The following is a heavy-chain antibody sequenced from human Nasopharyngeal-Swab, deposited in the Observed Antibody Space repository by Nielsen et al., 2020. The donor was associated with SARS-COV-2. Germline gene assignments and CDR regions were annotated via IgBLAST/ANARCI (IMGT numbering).Heavy chain of an antibody. CDR3: ARTAAASENGMDV. V-gene: IGHV3-21*01. CDR2: ISSSSSYI. CDR1: GFTFSSYS. J-gene: IGHJ6*02. D-gene: IGHD2-2*01. Sequence: GESLKISCAASGFTFSSYSMNWVRQAPGKGLEWVSSISSSSSYIYYAGSVKGRFTISRDNAKNSLYLQMNSLRAEDTAVYYCARTAAASENGMDVWGQGTTVTVSS.